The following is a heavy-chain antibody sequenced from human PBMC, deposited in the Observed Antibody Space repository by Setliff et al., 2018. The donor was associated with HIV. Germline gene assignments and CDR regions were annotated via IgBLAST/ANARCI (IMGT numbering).Heavy chain of an antibody. V-gene: IGHV5-51*01. J-gene: IGHJ3*02. D-gene: IGHD3-22*01. CDR2: IYPGDSDT. CDR3: ARLRDSSGYYYVGGAFDI. CDR1: GYSFTTYW. Sequence: GESLTISCKGSGYSFTTYWIDWVRQMPGKGLEWMGIIYPGDSDTRYSPSFQGQVTISADKSISTAYLQWSSLKASDTAMYYCARLRDSSGYYYVGGAFDIWGQGTMVTVSS.